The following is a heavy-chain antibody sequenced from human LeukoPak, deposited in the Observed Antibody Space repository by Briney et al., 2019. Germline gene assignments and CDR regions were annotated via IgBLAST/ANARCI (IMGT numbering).Heavy chain of an antibody. D-gene: IGHD6-19*01. CDR1: GFTVSSNY. V-gene: IGHV3-66*04. J-gene: IGHJ6*02. CDR3: ARPPGSGWYANYYYYGMDV. CDR2: IYSGGST. Sequence: GGSLRLSCAASGFTVSSNYMSWVRQAPGKGLEWVSVIYSGGSTYYADSVKGRFTISRDNSKNTLYLQMNSLRAEDTAVYYCARPPGSGWYANYYYYGMDVWGQGTTVAVSS.